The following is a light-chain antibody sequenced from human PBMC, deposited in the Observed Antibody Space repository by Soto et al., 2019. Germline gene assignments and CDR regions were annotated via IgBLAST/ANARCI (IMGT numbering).Light chain of an antibody. V-gene: IGKV3-20*01. CDR1: QTVRNNY. J-gene: IGKJ4*01. Sequence: EIVRTLSAGALSLSNRARAALSCRSSQTVRNNYLAWYQQKPGQAPRLLIYDASSRATGIPDRFSGGGSGTDFTLTISRLEPEDFAVYYCQQFSRYPLTVGGGAKV. CDR3: QQFSRYPLT. CDR2: DAS.